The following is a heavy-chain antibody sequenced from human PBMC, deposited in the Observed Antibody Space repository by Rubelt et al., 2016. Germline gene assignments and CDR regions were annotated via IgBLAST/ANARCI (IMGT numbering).Heavy chain of an antibody. D-gene: IGHD3-16*02. Sequence: GLEWVSAISGSGGSTYYADSVKGRFTISRDNSKNTLYLQMNSLRAEDTAVYYCARELYLAGDDAFDIWGQGTMVTVSS. CDR2: ISGSGGST. J-gene: IGHJ3*02. CDR3: ARELYLAGDDAFDI. V-gene: IGHV3-23*01.